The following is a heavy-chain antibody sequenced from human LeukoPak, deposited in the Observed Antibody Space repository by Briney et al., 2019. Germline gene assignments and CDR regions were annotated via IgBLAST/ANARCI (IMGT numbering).Heavy chain of an antibody. CDR1: GGSINSYY. V-gene: IGHV4-34*01. CDR2: INHSGST. J-gene: IGHJ4*02. Sequence: SETLSLTCTVSGGSINSYYWSWIRQPPGKGLEWIGEINHSGSTNYNPSLKSRVTISVDTSKNQFSLKLSSVTAADTAVYYCARVLNDSSGYLADYWGQGTLVTVSS. D-gene: IGHD3-22*01. CDR3: ARVLNDSSGYLADY.